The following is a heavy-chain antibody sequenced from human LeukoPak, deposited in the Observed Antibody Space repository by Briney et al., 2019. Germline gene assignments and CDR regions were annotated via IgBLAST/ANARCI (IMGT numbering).Heavy chain of an antibody. CDR3: ARTYSSSWYTLGGYGMDV. CDR1: GGTFISYA. Sequence: GASVTVSCKASGGTFISYAISWVRQAPGQGLEWMGGIIPIFGTANYAQKFQGRVTITADESTSTAYMELSSLRSEDTAVYYCARTYSSSWYTLGGYGMDVWGQGTTVTVSS. CDR2: IIPIFGTA. D-gene: IGHD6-13*01. J-gene: IGHJ6*02. V-gene: IGHV1-69*13.